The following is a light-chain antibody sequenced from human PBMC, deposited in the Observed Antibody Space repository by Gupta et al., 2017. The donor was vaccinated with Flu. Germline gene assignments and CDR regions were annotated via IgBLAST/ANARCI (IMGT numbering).Light chain of an antibody. J-gene: IGKJ1*01. CDR2: DAS. V-gene: IGKV3-11*01. Sequence: EIVLTQSPVTLSMSPGERATLSCRASQSVSNSLAWYQQKPGQAPRLLIYDASNRATGISARFSGSGYGTDFTLTISSLEPDDFAVYYCQQRSNWPTFGQGTKVEMK. CDR3: QQRSNWPT. CDR1: QSVSNS.